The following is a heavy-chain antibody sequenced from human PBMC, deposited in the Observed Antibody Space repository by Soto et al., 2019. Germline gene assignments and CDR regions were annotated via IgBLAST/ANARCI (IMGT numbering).Heavy chain of an antibody. CDR3: ASRTVAGTVIDH. J-gene: IGHJ4*02. V-gene: IGHV4-39*01. CDR2: ISHNGTT. Sequence: PSETLSLTCSVSGGSISSRSYYWGWVRQPPGKGLEWIGSISHNGTTYYHPSLKSRVTISVDTSKNQFSLSLSSVTAADTAVYYCASRTVAGTVIDHWGQGTLVTVSS. CDR1: GGSISSRSYY. D-gene: IGHD6-19*01.